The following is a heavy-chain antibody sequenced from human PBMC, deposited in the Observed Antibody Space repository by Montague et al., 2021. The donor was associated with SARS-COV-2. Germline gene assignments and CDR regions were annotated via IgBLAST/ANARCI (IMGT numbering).Heavy chain of an antibody. CDR1: GAAIISSDAC. V-gene: IGHV4-39*07. J-gene: IGHJ4*02. CDR2: VSYNGST. D-gene: IGHD3-22*01. CDR3: SRHLLSYYDTADRRPVSGFDY. Sequence: SETLSLTCTVSGAAIISSDACWAWIRQSPGTGLEWIGTVSYNGSTSYNPSLESRVTMSLDTPNNQFSLNLTSVTAAATAVYYCSRHLLSYYDTADRRPVSGFDYWGQGSLVTVSS.